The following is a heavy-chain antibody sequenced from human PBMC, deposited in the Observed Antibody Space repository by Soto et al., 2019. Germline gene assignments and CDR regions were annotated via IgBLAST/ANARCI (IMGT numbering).Heavy chain of an antibody. V-gene: IGHV4-31*03. D-gene: IGHD1-7*01. CDR1: GGSISSGGYY. CDR2: IYYSGST. J-gene: IGHJ4*02. CDR3: ARLDFFGTGTDFDY. Sequence: SETLSLTCTVSGGSISSGGYYWSWIRQHPGKGLEWIGYIYYSGSTYYNPSLKSRVTISVDTSKNQFSLKLSSVTAADTAVYYCARLDFFGTGTDFDYWSQGTLVTVSS.